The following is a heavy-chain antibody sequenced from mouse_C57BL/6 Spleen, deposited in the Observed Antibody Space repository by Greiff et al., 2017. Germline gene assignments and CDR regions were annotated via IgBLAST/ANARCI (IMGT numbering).Heavy chain of an antibody. V-gene: IGHV3-6*01. D-gene: IGHD4-1*02. J-gene: IGHJ2*01. Sequence: VQLKESGPGLVKPSQSLSLTCSVTGYSITSGYYWNWIRQFPGNKLEWMGYISYDGSNNYNPSFKNPISITRDTSKNQFFLKFNSVTTEDTATYYGATNWDYFGDWGQGTTLTVSS. CDR3: ATNWDYFGD. CDR2: ISYDGSN. CDR1: GYSITSGYY.